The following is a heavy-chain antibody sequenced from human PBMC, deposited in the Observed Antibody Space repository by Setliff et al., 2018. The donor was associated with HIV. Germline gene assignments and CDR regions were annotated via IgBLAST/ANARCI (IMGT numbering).Heavy chain of an antibody. V-gene: IGHV7-4-1*02. D-gene: IGHD3-3*01. CDR1: GYNFIAYA. CDR3: VGLLSPDYDLDY. CDR2: INTDTGTP. Sequence: ASGKVSCKTSGYNFIAYAINWVRQAPGQGFEWMGWINTDTGTPTYAQGFTGRFVFSLDTSVSTAYLQISSLKAADTAMYYCVGLLSPDYDLDYWGQGTLVTVSS. J-gene: IGHJ4*02.